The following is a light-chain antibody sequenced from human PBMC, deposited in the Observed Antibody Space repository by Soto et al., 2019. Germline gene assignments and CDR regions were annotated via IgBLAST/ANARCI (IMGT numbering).Light chain of an antibody. V-gene: IGKV1-39*01. Sequence: DIPMTQSPSSLSASVGDRVTITCRASQSISSYLNWYQQKPGKAPKLLIYAASSLQSGVPSRFSGSGSGTDFTLTISSLQPEDFATYYCQQSYSWTFGQGTKVEIK. CDR2: AAS. CDR1: QSISSY. CDR3: QQSYSWT. J-gene: IGKJ1*01.